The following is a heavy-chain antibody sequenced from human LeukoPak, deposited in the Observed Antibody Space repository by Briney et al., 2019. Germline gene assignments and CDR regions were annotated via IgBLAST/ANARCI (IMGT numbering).Heavy chain of an antibody. D-gene: IGHD2-15*01. Sequence: SETLSLTCSVSGGSISSSSYYWGWIRQPPGKGLEWIGSIYYSRSTYYNPSLKSRVTISVDTSTNQFSLKLSSVTAADTAVYYCARLLLGVITATSGGYWGQGTLVTVSS. J-gene: IGHJ4*02. V-gene: IGHV4-39*01. CDR2: IYYSRST. CDR1: GGSISSSSYY. CDR3: ARLLLGVITATSGGY.